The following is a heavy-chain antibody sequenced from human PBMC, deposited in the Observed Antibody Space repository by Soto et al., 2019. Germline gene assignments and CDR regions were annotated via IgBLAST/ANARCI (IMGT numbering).Heavy chain of an antibody. CDR2: IDPSDSYT. V-gene: IGHV5-10-1*01. CDR1: GYTFTSHW. D-gene: IGHD6-13*01. CDR3: ARHELSSSWIFDY. Sequence: PGESLKISCKGSGYTFTSHWISWVRQMPGKGLEWMGRIDPSDSYTNYSPSFQGHVTISGDRSISTAYLQWSSLKASDTAMYYCARHELSSSWIFDYWGQGTLVTVS. J-gene: IGHJ4*02.